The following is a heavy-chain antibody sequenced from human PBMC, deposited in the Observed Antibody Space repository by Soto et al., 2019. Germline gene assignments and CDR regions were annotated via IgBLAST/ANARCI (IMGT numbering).Heavy chain of an antibody. V-gene: IGHV1-2*04. CDR2: INPNGGDT. J-gene: IGHJ6*02. CDR3: ARDQSPGGAAAGTGQYYYYGMDV. D-gene: IGHD6-13*01. Sequence: ASVKVSCKASGYNFIGYYTHWVRQAPGQGLEWMGWINPNGGDTTYAQKFQGWVTMTRDTSISTAYMELSRLRSDDTAVYYCARDQSPGGAAAGTGQYYYYGMDVWGQGTTVTVSS. CDR1: GYNFIGYY.